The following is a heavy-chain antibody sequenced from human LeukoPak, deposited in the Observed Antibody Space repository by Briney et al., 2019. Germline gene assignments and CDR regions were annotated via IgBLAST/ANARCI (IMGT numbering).Heavy chain of an antibody. CDR1: GFTFSSYA. V-gene: IGHV3-30-3*01. CDR3: ARDPVISSSWDSPRAYFDY. Sequence: PGGSLRLSCAASGFTFSSYAMHWVRQAPGKGLEWVAVISYDGSNKYYADSVKGRFTISRDNSKNTLYLQMNSLRAEDTAVYYCARDPVISSSWDSPRAYFDYWGQGTLVTVSS. D-gene: IGHD6-13*01. CDR2: ISYDGSNK. J-gene: IGHJ4*02.